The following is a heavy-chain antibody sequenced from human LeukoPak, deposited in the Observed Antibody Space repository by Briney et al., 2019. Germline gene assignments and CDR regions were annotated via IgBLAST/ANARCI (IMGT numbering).Heavy chain of an antibody. CDR2: INHSGST. J-gene: IGHJ4*02. V-gene: IGHV4-34*01. D-gene: IGHD4-17*01. Sequence: SETLSLTCAVYGGSFRGYYWSWIRQPPGKGLEGIGEINHSGSTNYNPPLKSRGTISVDTSKNQCSLKLSSVTAADTAVYYCARHATVTPFDYWGQGTLVTVSS. CDR1: GGSFRGYY. CDR3: ARHATVTPFDY.